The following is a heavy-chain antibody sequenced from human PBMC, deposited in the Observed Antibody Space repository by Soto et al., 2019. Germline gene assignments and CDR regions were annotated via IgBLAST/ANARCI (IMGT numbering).Heavy chain of an antibody. D-gene: IGHD2-21*02. Sequence: EVHLLESGGGLVQPGGSLRLSCAASGFIFSDYAMTWVRQAPGKGLQWVASRSGSSGNTYYADSVKGRFTISRDNGKNTLCLLRNSLRADDTAMYYCAKGDSNAWHVPDHWGQGTLVAVSS. CDR2: RSGSSGNT. J-gene: IGHJ4*02. CDR1: GFIFSDYA. CDR3: AKGDSNAWHVPDH. V-gene: IGHV3-23*01.